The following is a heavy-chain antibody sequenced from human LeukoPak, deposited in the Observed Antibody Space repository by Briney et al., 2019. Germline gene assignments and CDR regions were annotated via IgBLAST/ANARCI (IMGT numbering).Heavy chain of an antibody. CDR1: GITFSSYA. J-gene: IGHJ6*02. D-gene: IGHD6-25*01. Sequence: AGGSLRLSCAASGITFSSYAMTWVRQAPGKGLEWVSSISGSGGSTYYADSVKGRFTISRDNSKNTLYLQMNSLRAEDTAVYYCAREQRPYGMDVWGQGTTVTVSS. V-gene: IGHV3-23*01. CDR2: ISGSGGST. CDR3: AREQRPYGMDV.